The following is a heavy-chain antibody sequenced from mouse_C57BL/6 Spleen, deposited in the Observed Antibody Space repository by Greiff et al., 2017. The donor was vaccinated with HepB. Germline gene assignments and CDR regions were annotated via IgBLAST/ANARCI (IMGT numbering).Heavy chain of an antibody. V-gene: IGHV1-80*01. CDR2: IYPGDGDT. CDR1: GYAFSSYW. J-gene: IGHJ2*01. Sequence: VKLMESGAELVKPGASVKISCKASGYAFSSYWMNWVKQRPGKGLEWIGQIYPGDGDTNYNGKFKGKATLTADKSSSTAYMQLSSLTSEDSAVYFCAREINYYYFDYWGQGTTLTVSS. CDR3: AREINYYYFDY. D-gene: IGHD2-1*01.